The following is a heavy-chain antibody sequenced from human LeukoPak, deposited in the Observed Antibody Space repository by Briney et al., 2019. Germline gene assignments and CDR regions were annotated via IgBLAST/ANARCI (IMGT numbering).Heavy chain of an antibody. CDR1: GFTFSSYA. CDR3: AKLWFGESAHFDY. J-gene: IGHJ4*02. CDR2: ISGSGGST. D-gene: IGHD3-10*01. Sequence: GGSLRLSCAASGFTFSSYAMSWVRRAPGKGLEWVSAISGSGGSTYYADSVKGRFTMSRDNSKNTLHLQMNSLRAADTAVYYCAKLWFGESAHFDYWGQGTLVTVS. V-gene: IGHV3-23*01.